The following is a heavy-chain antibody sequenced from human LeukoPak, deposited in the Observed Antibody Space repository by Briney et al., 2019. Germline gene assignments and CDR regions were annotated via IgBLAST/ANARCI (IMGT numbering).Heavy chain of an antibody. D-gene: IGHD6-19*01. CDR1: GFTFSSCW. CDR2: IKQDGSEK. V-gene: IGHV3-7*01. CDR3: ARDWGVYSSGWFDY. J-gene: IGHJ5*01. Sequence: GGSLRLSCAASGFTFSSCWMSWVRQAPGKGLEWVANIKQDGSEKYCVDSVKGRFTISRDNTKNSLFLQMNCLRAEDTAVYYCARDWGVYSSGWFDYWGQGTLVTVSS.